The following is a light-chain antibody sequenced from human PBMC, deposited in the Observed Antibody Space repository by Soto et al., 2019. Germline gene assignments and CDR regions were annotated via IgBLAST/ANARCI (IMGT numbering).Light chain of an antibody. Sequence: QSFLRAARSGSGTPVQRFTITFSVSSSNSVRNSVNWYQHLPGTAPKLLTHGNNHRPSGVPDRFSGSKSGTQASLAISGLQPEDEDDYSCAAWDDSLNEYVFGDGTKVTVL. CDR2: GNN. CDR3: AAWDDSLNEYV. V-gene: IGLV1-44*01. J-gene: IGLJ1*01. CDR1: SSNSVRNS.